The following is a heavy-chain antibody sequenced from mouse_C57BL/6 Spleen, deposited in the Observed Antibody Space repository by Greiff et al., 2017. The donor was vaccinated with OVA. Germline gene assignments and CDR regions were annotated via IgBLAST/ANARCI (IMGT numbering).Heavy chain of an antibody. V-gene: IGHV1-26*01. CDR2: INPNNGGT. D-gene: IGHD2-5*01. Sequence: SGGDLVKPGASVKISCKASGYTFTDYYMNWVKQSHGKSLEWIGDINPNNGGTSYNQKFKGKATLTVDKSSSTAYMELRSLTSEDSAVYYCASTYSNWSWFAYWGQGTLVTVSA. CDR3: ASTYSNWSWFAY. J-gene: IGHJ3*01. CDR1: GYTFTDYY.